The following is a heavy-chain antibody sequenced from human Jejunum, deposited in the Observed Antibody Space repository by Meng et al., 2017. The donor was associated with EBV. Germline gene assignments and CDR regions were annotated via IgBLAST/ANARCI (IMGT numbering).Heavy chain of an antibody. V-gene: IGHV3-21*02. D-gene: IGHD3-16*02. Sequence: VPLVGSGGGLVTPGGSLRLSCAASGFTFSCFSMNWARQAPGKGLELVSYISSGSSFIYYADSVKGRFTISRDDAKNSLSLQMNNLGADDTAVYYCVRDSSFNVHWGQGTLVTVSS. CDR3: VRDSSFNVH. CDR2: ISSGSSFI. J-gene: IGHJ4*02. CDR1: GFTFSCFS.